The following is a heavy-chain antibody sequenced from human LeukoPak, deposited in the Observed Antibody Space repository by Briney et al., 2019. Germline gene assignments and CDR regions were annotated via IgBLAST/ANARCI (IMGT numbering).Heavy chain of an antibody. Sequence: GSSVTVSCKASGYTFTSYGISWVRQAPGQGLEWMGWISAYNGNTNYAQKLQGRVTMTTDTSTSTAYMELRSLRSDDTAVYYCARRICSGGSCYSGDWGQGTLVTVSS. V-gene: IGHV1-18*01. D-gene: IGHD2-15*01. J-gene: IGHJ4*02. CDR3: ARRICSGGSCYSGD. CDR1: GYTFTSYG. CDR2: ISAYNGNT.